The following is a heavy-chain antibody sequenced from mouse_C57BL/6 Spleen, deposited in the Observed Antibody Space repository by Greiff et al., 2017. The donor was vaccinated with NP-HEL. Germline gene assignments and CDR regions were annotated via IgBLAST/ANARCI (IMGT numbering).Heavy chain of an antibody. J-gene: IGHJ3*01. CDR3: AMWAMVTTGFAY. V-gene: IGHV1-74*01. CDR1: GYTFTSYW. CDR2: IHPSDSDT. Sequence: QVQLQQPGAELVKPGASVKVSCKASGYTFTSYWMHWVKQRPGQGLEWIGRIHPSDSDTNYNQKFKGKATLTVDKSSSTAYMQLSSLTSEDSAVYYCAMWAMVTTGFAYWGQGTLVTVSA. D-gene: IGHD2-2*01.